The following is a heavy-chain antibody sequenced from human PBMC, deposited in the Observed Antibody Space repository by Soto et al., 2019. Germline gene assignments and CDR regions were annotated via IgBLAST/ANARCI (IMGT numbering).Heavy chain of an antibody. V-gene: IGHV1-2*02. D-gene: IGHD4-17*01. CDR1: GYTFTDHY. CDR2: INPHSGDT. J-gene: IGHJ6*02. CDR3: ARVRTVHFYGMDV. Sequence: QVQLVQSGAEVKKPGASVKVSYVASGYTFTDHYIHWVRQAPGQGLEWMGWINPHSGDTIYAQKFQGRVTLTRDTSISTAYMELIRLRSDDTAVYYCARVRTVHFYGMDVWGQGTTVTVSS.